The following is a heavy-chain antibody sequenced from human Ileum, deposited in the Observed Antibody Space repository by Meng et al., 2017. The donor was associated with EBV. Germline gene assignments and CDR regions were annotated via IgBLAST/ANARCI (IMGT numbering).Heavy chain of an antibody. V-gene: IGHV4-4*02. CDR3: ASSDYYRSDY. J-gene: IGHJ4*02. D-gene: IGHD3-22*01. CDR1: GGSIGRSDW. Sequence: VHTQGPGPGMGEPLGTLSPTCAVAGGSIGRSDWWSWVRQPPGKGLEWIGETSHSGSTNYSPSLKSRVTISLDKSKNQLSLKLNSVTAADTAVYYCASSDYYRSDYWGQGTLVTVSS. CDR2: TSHSGST.